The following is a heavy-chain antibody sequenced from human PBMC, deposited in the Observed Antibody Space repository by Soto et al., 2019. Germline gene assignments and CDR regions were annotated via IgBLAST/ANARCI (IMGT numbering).Heavy chain of an antibody. J-gene: IGHJ5*01. CDR1: GYNFTSYH. V-gene: IGHV1-3*01. CDR3: ARDPLFGGSCCTNWSDT. D-gene: IGHD2-15*01. Sequence: GASVWVSCNASGYNFTSYHMLWVRQAPGQGLERLGWIDVGSDGGFTKYSQKFQDRVTITRDTSASTVYIELSSLTSEDTSVYYCARDPLFGGSCCTNWSDTRG. CDR2: IDVGSDGGFT.